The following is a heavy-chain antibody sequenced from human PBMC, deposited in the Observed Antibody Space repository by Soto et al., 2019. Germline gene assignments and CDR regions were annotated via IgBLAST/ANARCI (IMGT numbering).Heavy chain of an antibody. D-gene: IGHD3-22*01. CDR3: ARVRAFNFYDSSGYLDY. J-gene: IGHJ4*02. Sequence: SETLSLTCTVSGGSISSSSYYWGWIRQPPGKGLEWIGSIYYSGSTNYNPALNSRFTMSLDTSKNQVSLKLNSVTAADTAMYFCARVRAFNFYDSSGYLDYWGQGILVTVSS. V-gene: IGHV4-39*07. CDR2: IYYSGST. CDR1: GGSISSSSYY.